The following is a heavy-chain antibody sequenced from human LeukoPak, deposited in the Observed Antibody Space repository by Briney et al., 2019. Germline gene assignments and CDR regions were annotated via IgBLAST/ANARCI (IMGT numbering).Heavy chain of an antibody. CDR3: ARRDPNYDLARFDP. Sequence: SETLSLTCTVSGGSISSSSYYWGWIRQPPGKGLEWIGSIYYSGSTYYNPSLKSRVTISVDTSKNQFSLRLSSVTAADTAVYYCARRDPNYDLARFDPWGQGTLVTVSS. CDR2: IYYSGST. D-gene: IGHD3-3*01. J-gene: IGHJ5*02. CDR1: GGSISSSSYY. V-gene: IGHV4-39*01.